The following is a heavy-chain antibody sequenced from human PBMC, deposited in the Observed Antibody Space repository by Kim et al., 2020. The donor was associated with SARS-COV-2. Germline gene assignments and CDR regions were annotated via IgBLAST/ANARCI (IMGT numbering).Heavy chain of an antibody. CDR3: ARGDLQYYYYYMDV. Sequence: GSVKGRFTISRENAKNSLYLQMNSLRAGDTAVYYCARGDLQYYYYYMDVWGKGTTVTVSS. D-gene: IGHD1-1*01. V-gene: IGHV3-13*01. J-gene: IGHJ6*03.